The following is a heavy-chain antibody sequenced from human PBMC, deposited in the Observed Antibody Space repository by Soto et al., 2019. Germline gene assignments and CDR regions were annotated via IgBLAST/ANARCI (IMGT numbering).Heavy chain of an antibody. Sequence: QVQLVQSGAEVKKPGASVKVSCKASGYTFTSYGISWVRQAPGQGLEWMAWISPYNGNTNYAQKLQGRVTMTPDTATGKGYNERRRLEEDSTAVDYWARVPRAGTTVTTYSHSYFDMDAW. J-gene: IGHJ6*01. CDR1: GYTFTSYG. CDR2: ISPYNGNT. CDR3: ARVPRAGTTVTTYSHSYFDMDA. V-gene: IGHV1-18*04. D-gene: IGHD4-17*01.